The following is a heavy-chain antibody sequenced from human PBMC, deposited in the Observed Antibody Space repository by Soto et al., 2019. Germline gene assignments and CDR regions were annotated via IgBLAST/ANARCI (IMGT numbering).Heavy chain of an antibody. CDR3: ARLDGCDSKYFDL. CDR2: IYYSGST. J-gene: IGHJ2*01. V-gene: IGHV4-59*08. Sequence: QVQLQESGPGLVKPSETLSLTCTVSGGSISSYYWSWIRQPPGKGLEWIGYIYYSGSTNYNPSLKSRVTISVDTSKNQFSPKLSSVTAADTAVYYCARLDGCDSKYFDLWGRGTLVTVSS. CDR1: GGSISSYY. D-gene: IGHD2-15*01.